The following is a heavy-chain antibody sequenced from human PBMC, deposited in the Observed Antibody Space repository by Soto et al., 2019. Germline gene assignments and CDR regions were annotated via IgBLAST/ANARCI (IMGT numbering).Heavy chain of an antibody. Sequence: PSETLSLTCAVSGGSISSGGYSWSWIRQPPGKGLEWIGYIYHSGSTYYNPSLKSRVTISVDRSKNQFSLKLSSVTAADTAVYYCARSLKNWGSSWFDPWGQGTLVTVYS. V-gene: IGHV4-30-2*01. CDR3: ARSLKNWGSSWFDP. CDR2: IYHSGST. D-gene: IGHD7-27*01. CDR1: GGSISSGGYS. J-gene: IGHJ5*02.